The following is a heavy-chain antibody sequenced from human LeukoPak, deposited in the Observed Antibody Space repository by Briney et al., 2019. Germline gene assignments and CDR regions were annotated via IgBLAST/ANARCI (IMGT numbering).Heavy chain of an antibody. CDR2: IIPLFGTA. CDR1: GGTFSTYA. V-gene: IGHV1-69*05. Sequence: GSSVKVSCKASGGTFSTYAVNWVRQAPGQRLEWMGGIIPLFGTANYAQKFQGRVTITTDESTSTAYMELSSLRSEDTAIYYCARVFARGGEISGSYYYYWGQGTLVTVSS. CDR3: ARVFARGGEISGSYYYY. D-gene: IGHD3-10*01. J-gene: IGHJ4*02.